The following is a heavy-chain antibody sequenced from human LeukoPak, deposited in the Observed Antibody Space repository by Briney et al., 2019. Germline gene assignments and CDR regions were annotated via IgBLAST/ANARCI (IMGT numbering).Heavy chain of an antibody. Sequence: GGSLRLSCAASGFTFSSYAIHWVRQAPGKWLEWVAVISYDGSNKYYADSVKGRFTISRDNSKNTLYLQMNSLRAEDTAVYYCARDGPTYYYDSSGFSWGQGTLVTVSS. D-gene: IGHD3-22*01. CDR1: GFTFSSYA. J-gene: IGHJ4*02. V-gene: IGHV3-30-3*01. CDR2: ISYDGSNK. CDR3: ARDGPTYYYDSSGFS.